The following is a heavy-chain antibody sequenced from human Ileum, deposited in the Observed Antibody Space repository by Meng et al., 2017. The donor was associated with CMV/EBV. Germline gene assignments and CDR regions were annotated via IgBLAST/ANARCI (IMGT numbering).Heavy chain of an antibody. CDR1: GFTFSSYG. Sequence: CPASGFTFSSYGMHWVRQAPGKGLEWVAVIWYDGSNKYYADSVKGRFTISRDNSKNTLYLQMNSLRAEDTAVYYCAKDWGGSSYFDYWGQGTLVTVSS. J-gene: IGHJ4*02. CDR2: IWYDGSNK. CDR3: AKDWGGSSYFDY. V-gene: IGHV3-33*06. D-gene: IGHD3-16*01.